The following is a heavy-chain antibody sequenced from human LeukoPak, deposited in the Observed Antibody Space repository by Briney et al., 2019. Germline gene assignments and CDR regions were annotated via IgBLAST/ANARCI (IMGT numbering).Heavy chain of an antibody. V-gene: IGHV3-30*02. CDR3: AKALVLTVAGTYYVDH. CDR2: IRFDESRT. J-gene: IGHJ4*02. D-gene: IGHD6-19*01. CDR1: GFTFSNYG. Sequence: PGGSLRLSCAASGFTFSNYGMHWVRQAPGKGLEWVAFIRFDESRTSYGDSVKGRFIISRDNSENTLFLHMHSLRPEDTAVYYCAKALVLTVAGTYYVDHWGQGTLVTVSS.